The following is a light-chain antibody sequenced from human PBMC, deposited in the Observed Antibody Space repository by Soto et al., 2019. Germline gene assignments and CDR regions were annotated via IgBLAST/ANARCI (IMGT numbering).Light chain of an antibody. Sequence: QSVLTQPPSVSGAPGQRVTISCTGSSSNIGTTYHVHWYQQHPGTAPKLLIYGNTNRPSGVPDRFSGSKSGNTASLAITGLQAEDEADYYCQSYDSSLSASVFGGGTKLTVL. J-gene: IGLJ3*02. V-gene: IGLV1-40*01. CDR3: QSYDSSLSASV. CDR1: SSNIGTTYH. CDR2: GNT.